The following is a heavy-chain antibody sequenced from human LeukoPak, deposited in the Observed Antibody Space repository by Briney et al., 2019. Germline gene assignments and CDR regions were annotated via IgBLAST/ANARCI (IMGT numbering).Heavy chain of an antibody. CDR1: GFTFDDYA. J-gene: IGHJ4*02. D-gene: IGHD3-10*01. CDR3: AKGVRGVISFSPFNY. CDR2: IIWNSGSI. Sequence: SLRLSCAAPGFTFDDYAMQWVRQAPGKGLEWVSGIIWNSGSIGYADSVKGRFTISRDNAKNSLYLQMNSLRSEDTALYYCAKGVRGVISFSPFNYWGQGTLVTVSS. V-gene: IGHV3-9*01.